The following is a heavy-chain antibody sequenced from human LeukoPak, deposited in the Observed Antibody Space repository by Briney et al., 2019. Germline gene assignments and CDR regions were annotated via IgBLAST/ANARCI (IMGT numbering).Heavy chain of an antibody. CDR1: GYTFTSYA. D-gene: IGHD6-13*01. J-gene: IGHJ5*02. Sequence: ASVKVCCKASGYTFTSYAISWVRQAPGQGLEWMGWNSAYNGNTNYAQKLQGRVTMTTDTSTSTAYMELRSLRSDDTAVYYCARDGYSSSWFTNWFDPRGQGTLVTVSS. V-gene: IGHV1-18*04. CDR3: ARDGYSSSWFTNWFDP. CDR2: NSAYNGNT.